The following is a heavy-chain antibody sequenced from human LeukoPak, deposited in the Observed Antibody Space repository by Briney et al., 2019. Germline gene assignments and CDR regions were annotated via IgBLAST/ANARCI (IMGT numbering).Heavy chain of an antibody. CDR2: IRSKANSYAT. J-gene: IGHJ6*03. CDR1: GFTFSGSA. CDR3: ATTVTRTDYYYYYMDV. V-gene: IGHV3-73*01. Sequence: GGSLRLSCAASGFTFSGSAMHWVRQASGKGLEWVGRIRSKANSYATAYAASVKGRFTISRDDSKNTAYLQMNSLKTEDTAVYYCATTVTRTDYYYYYMDVWGKGTTVTVSS. D-gene: IGHD4-17*01.